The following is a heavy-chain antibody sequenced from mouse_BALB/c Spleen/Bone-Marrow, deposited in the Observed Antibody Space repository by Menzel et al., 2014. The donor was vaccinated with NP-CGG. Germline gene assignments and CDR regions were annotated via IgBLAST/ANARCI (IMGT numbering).Heavy chain of an antibody. Sequence: VQLQQSGPELVKPGASVKISCKASGYPFTDYNMHWVKQSHGKSLEWIGYIYPHTSDTGYNQKFRNKATLTVDISSSTAYMVLRSLTSEDSAVYYCVRAPPISSVVTRDYWCQGTTLTVSS. CDR2: IYPHTSDT. D-gene: IGHD2-1*01. CDR1: GYPFTDYN. J-gene: IGHJ2*01. V-gene: IGHV1S29*02. CDR3: VRAPPISSVVTRDY.